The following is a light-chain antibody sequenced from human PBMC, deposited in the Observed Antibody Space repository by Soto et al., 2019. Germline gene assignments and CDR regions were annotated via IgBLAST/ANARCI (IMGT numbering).Light chain of an antibody. V-gene: IGLV2-23*02. CDR3: FSYAGAGTFV. CDR1: SSDVGSYNL. CDR2: EVN. Sequence: QSALTQPASVSGSPGQSITISCTGTSSDVGSYNLVSWFQQHPGKAPKLVIYEVNRRPSGVSDRLSGSKSANTASLTISGLQAEDEADYYCFSYAGAGTFVFGTGTKVTVL. J-gene: IGLJ1*01.